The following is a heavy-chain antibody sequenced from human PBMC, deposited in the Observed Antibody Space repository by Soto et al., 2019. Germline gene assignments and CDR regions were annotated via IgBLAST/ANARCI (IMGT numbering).Heavy chain of an antibody. D-gene: IGHD6-13*01. V-gene: IGHV3-23*01. J-gene: IGHJ4*02. Sequence: GGSLRLSCAASGFTFNNYAMSWVRQAPGKGLEWISTISGSGDSTYYADSVKGRFTISRVNSRNTLFLQMNSLGAEDTAVYYCAKRRDGSFWPTALFDYWGQGTLVTVSS. CDR2: ISGSGDST. CDR1: GFTFNNYA. CDR3: AKRRDGSFWPTALFDY.